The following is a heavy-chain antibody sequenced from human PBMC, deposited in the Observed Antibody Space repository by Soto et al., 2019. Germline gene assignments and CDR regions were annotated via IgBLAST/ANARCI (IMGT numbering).Heavy chain of an antibody. CDR3: TVYSGWSYYYYYYGMDV. Sequence: GGSLRLSCTASGFTFGDYAMSWFRQAPGKGLEWVGFIRSKAYGGTTEYAASVKGRFTISRDDSKSIAYLQMNSLKTEDTAVYCCTVYSGWSYYYYYYGMDVWGQGTTVTVSS. J-gene: IGHJ6*02. CDR1: GFTFGDYA. V-gene: IGHV3-49*03. D-gene: IGHD6-6*01. CDR2: IRSKAYGGTT.